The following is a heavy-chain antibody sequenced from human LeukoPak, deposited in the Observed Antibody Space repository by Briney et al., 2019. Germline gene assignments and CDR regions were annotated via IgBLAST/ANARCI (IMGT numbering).Heavy chain of an antibody. CDR3: ARDPVIVGAKLSYYYYYMDV. J-gene: IGHJ6*03. CDR1: GGTSSSYA. V-gene: IGHV1-69*13. D-gene: IGHD1-26*01. Sequence: ASVKVSCKASGGTSSSYAISWVRQAPGQGLEWMGGIIPIFGTANYAQKFQGRVTITADESTSTAYMELSSLRSEDTAVYYCARDPVIVGAKLSYYYYYMDVWGKGTTVTVSS. CDR2: IIPIFGTA.